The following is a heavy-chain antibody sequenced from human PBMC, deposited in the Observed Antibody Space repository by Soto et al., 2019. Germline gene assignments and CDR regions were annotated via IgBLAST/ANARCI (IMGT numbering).Heavy chain of an antibody. V-gene: IGHV3-23*01. Sequence: XXSLRLSCAGSRFTFIDYYINWVRQAPGKGLEWVXAISGXGGSTYYADSXXGRFTISXXNSKNTLYMQMNSMRAEDTAVYYCAKDMVGAKNWGQGTLVTVSS. D-gene: IGHD1-26*01. CDR2: ISGXGGST. J-gene: IGHJ4*02. CDR3: AKDMVGAKN. CDR1: RFTFIDYY.